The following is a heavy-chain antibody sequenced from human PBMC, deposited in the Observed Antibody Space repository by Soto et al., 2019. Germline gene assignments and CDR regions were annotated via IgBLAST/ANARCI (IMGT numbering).Heavy chain of an antibody. CDR2: ISSSGTYI. V-gene: IGHV3-21*01. CDR3: ARSPVEIVATSLYWFDS. CDR1: GFTFSSYS. Sequence: EVHLVESGGGLVQPGGSLRLSCAASGFTFSSYSMNWVRQAPGKGLEWDSSISSSGTYIFYADSVKGRFTISRDNSKNSLYLQMNSLRVEDTAVYYCARSPVEIVATSLYWFDSWGQGTLVTVSS. D-gene: IGHD5-12*01. J-gene: IGHJ5*01.